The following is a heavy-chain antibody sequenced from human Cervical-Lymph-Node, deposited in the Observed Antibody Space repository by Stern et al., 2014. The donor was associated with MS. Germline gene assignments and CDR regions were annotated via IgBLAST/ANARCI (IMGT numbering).Heavy chain of an antibody. CDR2: FDPEQCET. CDR1: GYTLSEIS. J-gene: IGHJ6*02. Sequence: QVQLVESGAEVKKPGASVKVSCKVSGYTLSEISMHWVRQAPGKGLEWMGGFDPEQCETRYAQKFQGRVTVAEDRSTDTAFMELDSLRSEDTAVYYCATHRGRVAYYYGMDVWGQGTTVTVSS. V-gene: IGHV1-24*01. CDR3: ATHRGRVAYYYGMDV. D-gene: IGHD5-12*01.